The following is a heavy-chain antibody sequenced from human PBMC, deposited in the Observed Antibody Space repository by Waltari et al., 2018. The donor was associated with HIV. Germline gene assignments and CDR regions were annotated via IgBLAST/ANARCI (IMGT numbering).Heavy chain of an antibody. V-gene: IGHV4-59*01. CDR1: GGSISSYY. CDR2: IHYSGGT. CDR3: ARDNSGSNDY. Sequence: QVQLQESGPGLVKPSETLSLPCPVSGGSISSYYWSWIRQPPGKGLEWIGYIHYSGGTNYNPSLKIRVTISLDTSKNQFSLKLSSVTAADTAFYYCARDNSGSNDYWGQGTLVTVSS. J-gene: IGHJ4*02. D-gene: IGHD1-26*01.